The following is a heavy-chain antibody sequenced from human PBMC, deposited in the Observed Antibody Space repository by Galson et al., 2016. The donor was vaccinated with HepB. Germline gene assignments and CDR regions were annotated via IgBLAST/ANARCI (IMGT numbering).Heavy chain of an antibody. CDR2: ISGNGITT. CDR3: VRGGRTTNLDP. V-gene: IGHV3-23*01. Sequence: SLRLSCAASGFTFSSYAMAWIRQAPGKGLEWVSVISGNGITTDYADSVKGRFTISRDNSKNTLYLQMNSLGAEDMAVYYCVRGGRTTNLDPWGQGILVTVSS. D-gene: IGHD2/OR15-2a*01. J-gene: IGHJ5*02. CDR1: GFTFSSYA.